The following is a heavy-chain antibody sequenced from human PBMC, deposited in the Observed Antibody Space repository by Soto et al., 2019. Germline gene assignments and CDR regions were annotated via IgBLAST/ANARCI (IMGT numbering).Heavy chain of an antibody. V-gene: IGHV3-53*04. J-gene: IGHJ6*02. Sequence: GGSLRLSCAASGFTVSSNYMSWVRQAPGKGLEWVSVIYSGGSTYYADSVKGRFTISRHNSKNTLYLQMNSLRAEDTAVYYCARDSPEKYDYSNYYYYYGMDVWGQGTTVTVSS. CDR3: ARDSPEKYDYSNYYYYYGMDV. CDR1: GFTVSSNY. CDR2: IYSGGST. D-gene: IGHD4-4*01.